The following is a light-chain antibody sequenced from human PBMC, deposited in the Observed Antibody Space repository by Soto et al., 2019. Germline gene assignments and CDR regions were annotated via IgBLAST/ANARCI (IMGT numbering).Light chain of an antibody. CDR1: QSDSSSY. CDR2: GAS. J-gene: IGKJ1*01. Sequence: EIVLTQSPGTLSLSPGERATLSCRASQSDSSSYLAWYQQKPGQAPRLLIYGASSRATGIPDRFSGSGSGTDFTLTISKLEAEVFAVYYCHQNVLSQTFGQGTKEQIK. CDR3: HQNVLSQT. V-gene: IGKV3-20*01.